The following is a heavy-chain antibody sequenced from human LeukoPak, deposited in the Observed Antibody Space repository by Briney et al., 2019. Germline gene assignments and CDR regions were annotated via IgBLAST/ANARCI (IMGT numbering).Heavy chain of an antibody. D-gene: IGHD5-18*01. J-gene: IGHJ4*02. V-gene: IGHV4-39*07. Sequence: SETLSLTCTVSGGSISSSSYYWGWIRQPPGKGLEWIGSIYYSGSTYYNPSLKSRVTISVDTSKNQFSLQLNSVTPEDTAVYYCARDKGDSYGLWGQGTLVTVSS. CDR2: IYYSGST. CDR1: GGSISSSSYY. CDR3: ARDKGDSYGL.